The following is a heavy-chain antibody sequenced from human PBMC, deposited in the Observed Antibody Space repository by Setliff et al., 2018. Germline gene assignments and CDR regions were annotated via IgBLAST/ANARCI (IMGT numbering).Heavy chain of an antibody. CDR1: GFTFSDNG. Sequence: GGSLRLSCEASGFTFSDNGMAWVRQSPGMGLEWVASISSSSTKIFYAETVKGRFTISRDNAQNSLYLQMNSLRAEDTAVYYCARVGRVGYYESFQYWGQGTLVTVSS. CDR3: ARVGRVGYYESFQY. D-gene: IGHD3-22*01. J-gene: IGHJ1*01. V-gene: IGHV3-21*01. CDR2: ISSSSTKI.